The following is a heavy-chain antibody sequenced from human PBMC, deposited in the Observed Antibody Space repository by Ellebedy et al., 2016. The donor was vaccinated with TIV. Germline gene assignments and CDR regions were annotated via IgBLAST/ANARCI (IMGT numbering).Heavy chain of an antibody. J-gene: IGHJ6*03. CDR2: ISAYNGNT. V-gene: IGHV1-18*01. D-gene: IGHD6-6*01. CDR3: ARDTSIGYSSTWWDKADYYYMDV. Sequence: AASVKVSCKASGYSFTSYGISWVRQAPGQGLEWMGWISAYNGNTNYIEKLQGRVTMTTDTSTTTVYMELRSLKSYDTAVYYCARDTSIGYSSTWWDKADYYYMDVWGKGTTVTVSS. CDR1: GYSFTSYG.